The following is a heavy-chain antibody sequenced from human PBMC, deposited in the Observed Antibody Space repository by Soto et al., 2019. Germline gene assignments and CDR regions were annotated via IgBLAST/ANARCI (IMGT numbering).Heavy chain of an antibody. J-gene: IGHJ6*02. CDR2: IIPILGIA. V-gene: IGHV1-69*08. Sequence: QVQLVQSGAEVKKPGSSVKVSCKASGGTFSSYTISWVRQAPGQGLEWMGRIIPILGIANYAQKFQGRVTITADKATSTAYMELSSLRSEDTAGYYCARDGSRAVVYYGMDVWGQGTTVTDSS. CDR3: ARDGSRAVVYYGMDV. D-gene: IGHD6-19*01. CDR1: GGTFSSYT.